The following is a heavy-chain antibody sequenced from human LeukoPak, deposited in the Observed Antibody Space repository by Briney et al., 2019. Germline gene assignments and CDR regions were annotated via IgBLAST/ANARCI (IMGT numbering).Heavy chain of an antibody. CDR1: GDPFTSYA. CDR3: ARDNSVRDEAWWFNP. V-gene: IGHV1-3*03. D-gene: IGHD5-24*01. J-gene: IGHJ5*02. Sequence: GASVKVSCKASGDPFTSYAIHWVRQAPGQRLEWMGWINTGNGNTKYSQECQGRVTFTRDTSASTDYMELSSLTSEDMAVYYCARDNSVRDEAWWFNPWGQGTLVTVSS. CDR2: INTGNGNT.